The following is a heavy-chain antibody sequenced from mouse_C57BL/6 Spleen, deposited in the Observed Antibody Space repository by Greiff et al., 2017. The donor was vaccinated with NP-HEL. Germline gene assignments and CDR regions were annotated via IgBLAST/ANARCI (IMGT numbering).Heavy chain of an antibody. CDR3: ARPDDGYRGAWFAY. CDR2: IYPGSGST. Sequence: QVQLQQPGAELVKPGASVKMSCKASGYTFTSYWITWVKQRPGQGLEWIGDIYPGSGSTNDNEKFKSKATLTVDTSSSTAYMQLSSLTSEDSAVYYCARPDDGYRGAWFAYWGQGTLVTVSA. D-gene: IGHD2-3*01. V-gene: IGHV1-55*01. CDR1: GYTFTSYW. J-gene: IGHJ3*01.